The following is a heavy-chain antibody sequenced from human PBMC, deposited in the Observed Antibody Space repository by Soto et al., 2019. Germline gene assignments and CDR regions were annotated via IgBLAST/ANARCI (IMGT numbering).Heavy chain of an antibody. CDR3: ARGGSSSWLRIFHH. D-gene: IGHD6-13*01. CDR2: IYHSGST. Sequence: PSETLSLTCAVSGTSISSSNWWSWVRQPPGKGLEWIGEIYHSGSTNYNPSFKSRVSISVDKSKNQFSLRLSSVTAADTAVYYCARGGSSSWLRIFHHWGQGTLEAVSS. V-gene: IGHV4-4*02. J-gene: IGHJ1*01. CDR1: GTSISSSNW.